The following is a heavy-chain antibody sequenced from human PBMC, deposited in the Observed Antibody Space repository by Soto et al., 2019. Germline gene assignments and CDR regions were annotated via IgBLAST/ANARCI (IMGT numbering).Heavy chain of an antibody. J-gene: IGHJ3*02. CDR1: GGSISSGGYY. CDR2: IYYSGST. Sequence: KPSETLSLTCTVSGGSISSGGYYWSWIRQHPGKGLEWIGYIYYSGSTYYNPSLKSRVTISVDTSKNQFSLKLSSVTAADTAVYYCARGGYYDSSGYFGAFDIWGQGTMVTVSS. V-gene: IGHV4-31*03. CDR3: ARGGYYDSSGYFGAFDI. D-gene: IGHD3-22*01.